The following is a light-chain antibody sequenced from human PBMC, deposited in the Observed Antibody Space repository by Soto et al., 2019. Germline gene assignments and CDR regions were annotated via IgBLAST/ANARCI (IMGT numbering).Light chain of an antibody. CDR1: KSISSW. V-gene: IGKV1-5*01. Sequence: DIQMTQSPSTLSGSVGYRFTITCRASKSISSWLAWYQQKPGKAPRVLIYDASALPRGVPSRFSGSGSGTKFTLTIASLQPDDFATYYCQQYETFSGTFGPGTKVDIK. CDR2: DAS. J-gene: IGKJ1*01. CDR3: QQYETFSGT.